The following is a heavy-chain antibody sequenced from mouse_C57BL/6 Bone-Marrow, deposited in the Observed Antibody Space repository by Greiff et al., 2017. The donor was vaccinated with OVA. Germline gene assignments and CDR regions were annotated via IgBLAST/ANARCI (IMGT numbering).Heavy chain of an antibody. V-gene: IGHV8-12*01. CDR2: IYWDDDK. CDR3: ARRSPPSYGSSLYYFDY. CDR1: GFSLSTSGMG. D-gene: IGHD1-1*01. J-gene: IGHJ2*01. Sequence: QVTLKESGPGILQSSQTLSLTCSFSGFSLSTSGMGVSWIRQPSGKGLEWLAHIYWDDDKRYNPSLKSRLTISKDTSRNQVFLKITSVDTADTATYYCARRSPPSYGSSLYYFDYWGQGTTLTVSS.